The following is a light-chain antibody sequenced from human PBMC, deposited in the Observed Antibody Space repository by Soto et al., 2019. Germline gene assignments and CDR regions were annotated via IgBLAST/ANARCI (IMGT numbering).Light chain of an antibody. CDR2: DDN. CDR3: GSWDSSLSAYV. J-gene: IGLJ1*01. V-gene: IGLV1-51*01. CDR1: SSNIGRNS. Sequence: QSVLTQPPSVSAAPGQKVTISCSGSSSNIGRNSVSWYQQLPGTAPKLLIYDDNKRPSGIPDRFSGSTSGTSATLGITGFQTGDEADYYCGSWDSSLSAYVFGTGTKVTVL.